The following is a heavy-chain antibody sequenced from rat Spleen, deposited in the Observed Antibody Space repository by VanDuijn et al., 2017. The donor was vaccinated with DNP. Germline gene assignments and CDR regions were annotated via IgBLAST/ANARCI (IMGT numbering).Heavy chain of an antibody. J-gene: IGHJ2*01. V-gene: IGHV5-25*01. CDR2: ISPSGGST. CDR1: GFTFSNYD. Sequence: EVQLVESGGGLVQPGRSLKLSCAASGFTFSNYDMAWVRQAPTKGLEWVASISPSGGSTYYRDSVKGRFTVSRDNAKSSLYLQMNSLRSEDTATYYCAREVYYYFDNWGQGVMVTVSS. D-gene: IGHD1-2*01. CDR3: AREVYYYFDN.